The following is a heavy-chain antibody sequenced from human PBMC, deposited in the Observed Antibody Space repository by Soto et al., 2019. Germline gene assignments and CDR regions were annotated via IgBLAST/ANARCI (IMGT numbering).Heavy chain of an antibody. CDR1: GFTFSGSA. Sequence: EVQLVESGGGLVQPGGSLTLSCAASGFTFSGSAMHWDRQACGEGLEWVCHIRSKANSYATAYAVSVKGRFTISRDFSMNTAYLQMNSLKTGDTAGYYWARGVYDFWSGHPKGLDYWCQGTGVTVSS. V-gene: IGHV3-73*02. CDR2: IRSKANSYAT. J-gene: IGHJ4*02. CDR3: ARGVYDFWSGHPKGLDY. D-gene: IGHD3-3*01.